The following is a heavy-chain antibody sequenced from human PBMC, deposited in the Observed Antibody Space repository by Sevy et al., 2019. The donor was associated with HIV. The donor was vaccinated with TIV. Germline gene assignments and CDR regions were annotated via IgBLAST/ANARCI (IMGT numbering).Heavy chain of an antibody. Sequence: SETLSLTCTVSGGSISSYYWSWIRQPPGKGLEGIGYIYYSGSTNYNPSLKSRVTISVDTSKNQFSLKLSSVTAADTAVYYCARAMVRGALDYWGQGTLVTVSS. J-gene: IGHJ4*02. V-gene: IGHV4-59*01. D-gene: IGHD3-10*01. CDR3: ARAMVRGALDY. CDR2: IYYSGST. CDR1: GGSISSYY.